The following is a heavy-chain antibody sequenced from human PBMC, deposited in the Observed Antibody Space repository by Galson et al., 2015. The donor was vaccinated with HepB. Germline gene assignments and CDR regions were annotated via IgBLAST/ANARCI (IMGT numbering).Heavy chain of an antibody. V-gene: IGHV3-21*01. CDR3: ARLAAAGKDFDY. Sequence: SLRLSCAASGFTFSSYSMNWVRQAPGKGLEWVSSISINSNYIYYADSVKGRFTISRDNAKNSLYLQMNSLRAEDTAVYYCARLAAAGKDFDYWGQGTLVTVSS. D-gene: IGHD6-13*01. J-gene: IGHJ4*02. CDR2: ISINSNYI. CDR1: GFTFSSYS.